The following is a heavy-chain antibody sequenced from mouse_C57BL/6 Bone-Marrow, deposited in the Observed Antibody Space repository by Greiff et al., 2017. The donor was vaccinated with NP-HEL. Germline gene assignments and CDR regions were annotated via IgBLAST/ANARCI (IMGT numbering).Heavy chain of an antibody. V-gene: IGHV1-59*01. D-gene: IGHD2-2*01. J-gene: IGHJ3*01. CDR1: GYTFTSYW. Sequence: QVQLQQPGAELVRPGTSVKLSCKASGYTFTSYWMHWVKQRPGQGLEWIGVIDPSDSYTNYNQKFKGKATLTVDKSSSTAYMQLSSLTSEVSAVYYCARVSTMVKGFAYWGQGTLVTVFA. CDR3: ARVSTMVKGFAY. CDR2: IDPSDSYT.